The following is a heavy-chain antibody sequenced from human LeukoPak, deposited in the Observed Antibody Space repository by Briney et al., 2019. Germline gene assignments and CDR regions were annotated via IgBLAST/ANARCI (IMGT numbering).Heavy chain of an antibody. D-gene: IGHD3-22*01. V-gene: IGHV3-23*01. CDR1: GFTFSGYA. CDR3: ARDRPNYYESNGHYYRRDGDC. J-gene: IGHJ4*02. CDR2: ITSSGEST. Sequence: GGSLRLSCTASGFTFSGYAMSWVRQAPEKGLEWVSSITSSGESTWYAGSVKGQFTISRDNSKNTLYLQMNSLRAEDTAVYYCARDRPNYYESNGHYYRRDGDCWGLGILVTVSS.